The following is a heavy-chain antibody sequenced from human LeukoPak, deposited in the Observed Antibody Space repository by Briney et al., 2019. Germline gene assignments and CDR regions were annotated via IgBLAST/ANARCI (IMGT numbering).Heavy chain of an antibody. CDR2: ISYDGSDK. Sequence: PGGSLRLSCAASGFTFSSYAMHWVRQAPGKGLEWVAVISYDGSDKYYADSVKGRFTISRDNSKNTLFLQMNSLRAEDSAVYYCARDQRHLALDYWGQGTLVTVSS. J-gene: IGHJ4*02. CDR3: ARDQRHLALDY. D-gene: IGHD6-25*01. CDR1: GFTFSSYA. V-gene: IGHV3-30*04.